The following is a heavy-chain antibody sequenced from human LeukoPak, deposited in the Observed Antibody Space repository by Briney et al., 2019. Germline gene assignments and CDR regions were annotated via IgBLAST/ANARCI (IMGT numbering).Heavy chain of an antibody. CDR1: GFTFSSYA. Sequence: GGSLRLSCAASGFTFSSYAMSWVRQAPGKGLVWVSRIKSDGSSTSYADSVKGRFTISRDNAKNTLYLQMNSLRAEDTAVYYCARVLTGTAAFDIWGQGTMVTVSS. CDR2: IKSDGSST. J-gene: IGHJ3*02. V-gene: IGHV3-74*01. D-gene: IGHD1-20*01. CDR3: ARVLTGTAAFDI.